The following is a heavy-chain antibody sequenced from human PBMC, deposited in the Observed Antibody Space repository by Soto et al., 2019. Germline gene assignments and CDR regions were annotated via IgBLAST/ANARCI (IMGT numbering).Heavy chain of an antibody. CDR1: GGSFSGYY. Sequence: SETLSLTCAVYGGSFSGYYWSWIRQPPGRGLEWIGEINHSGSTNYNPSLKSRVTISVDTSKNQFSLKLSSVTAAYTAVYYCARATRRSRDTSYFDHWGQGTLVTVSS. CDR2: INHSGST. J-gene: IGHJ4*02. D-gene: IGHD5-18*01. CDR3: ARATRRSRDTSYFDH. V-gene: IGHV4-34*01.